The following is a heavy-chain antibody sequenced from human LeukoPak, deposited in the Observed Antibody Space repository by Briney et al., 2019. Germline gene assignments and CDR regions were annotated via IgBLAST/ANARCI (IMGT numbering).Heavy chain of an antibody. CDR2: INPNSGGT. CDR1: GCTFTGYY. J-gene: IGHJ5*02. Sequence: ASVTVSCKASGCTFTGYYMHWVRQAPGQGLEWMGWINPNSGGTNYAQKFQGRVTMTRDTSISTAYMELSRLRSDDTAVYYCARVVVVAATFGNRPDYNWFDPWGQGTLVTVSS. D-gene: IGHD2-15*01. V-gene: IGHV1-2*02. CDR3: ARVVVVAATFGNRPDYNWFDP.